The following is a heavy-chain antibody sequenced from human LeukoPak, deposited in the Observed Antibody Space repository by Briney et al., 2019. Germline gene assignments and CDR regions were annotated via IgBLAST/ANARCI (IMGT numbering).Heavy chain of an antibody. CDR2: IIPIFGTA. J-gene: IGHJ3*02. CDR3: ARDLVDVVVTAIPYAFDI. D-gene: IGHD2-21*02. CDR1: GGTFSSYA. V-gene: IGHV1-69*13. Sequence: EASVKVSCKASGGTFSSYAISWVRQAPGQGLEWMGGIIPIFGTANYAQKFQGRVTITADESTSTAYMELRSLRSDDTAVYYCARDLVDVVVTAIPYAFDIWGQGTMVTVSS.